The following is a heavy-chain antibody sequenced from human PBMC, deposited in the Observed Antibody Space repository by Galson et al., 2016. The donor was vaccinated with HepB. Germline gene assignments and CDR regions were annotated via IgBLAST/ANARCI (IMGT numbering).Heavy chain of an antibody. V-gene: IGHV1-69*13. D-gene: IGHD4-17*01. J-gene: IGHJ6*02. CDR2: IIPLFGTA. CDR3: APDAKLNGEYGDDVGYYGMDV. CDR1: GGTFSTYG. Sequence: SVKVSCKASGGTFSTYGITWVRQAPGQGLEWMGGIIPLFGTADYAQKFQGRVTITADESTSTAYMELRSLRSEDTAVYYCAPDAKLNGEYGDDVGYYGMDVWGQGTTVTVSS.